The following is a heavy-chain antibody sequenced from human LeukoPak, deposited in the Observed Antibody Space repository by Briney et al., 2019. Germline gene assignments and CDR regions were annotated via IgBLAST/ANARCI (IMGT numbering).Heavy chain of an antibody. V-gene: IGHV3-11*04. CDR3: AKDRSSGWRGQFDY. CDR2: ISSSGSTI. Sequence: GGSLRLSCAASGFSFSDYYMSWIRQAPGKGLEWVSYISSSGSTIYYADSVKGRFTISRDNSKNTLYLQMNSLRAEDTAVYYCAKDRSSGWRGQFDYWGQGTLVTVSS. CDR1: GFSFSDYY. J-gene: IGHJ4*02. D-gene: IGHD6-19*01.